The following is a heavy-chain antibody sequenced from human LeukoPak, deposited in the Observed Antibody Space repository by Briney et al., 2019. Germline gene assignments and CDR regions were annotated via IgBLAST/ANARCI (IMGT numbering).Heavy chain of an antibody. J-gene: IGHJ5*02. V-gene: IGHV1-18*01. CDR2: ISAYNGNT. CDR3: ARDPNIRYFDYNYFDP. CDR1: GYTFTIYG. Sequence: ASVKVSCKASGYTFTIYGISWVRQAPGQGLEWMGWISAYNGNTNYAQKFQGRITMTTDTSTTTAYMELRSLRSDDTAVYYCARDPNIRYFDYNYFDPWGQGTLVTVSS. D-gene: IGHD3-9*01.